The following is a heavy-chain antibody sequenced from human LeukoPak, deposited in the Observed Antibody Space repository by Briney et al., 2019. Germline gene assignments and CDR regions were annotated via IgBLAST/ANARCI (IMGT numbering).Heavy chain of an antibody. CDR1: GGSVSSGSYY. D-gene: IGHD2-15*01. CDR2: IYYSGST. V-gene: IGHV4-61*01. CDR3: ARVGGYCSGGSCFDAFDI. Sequence: PSETLSLTCTVSGGSVSSGSYYWSWIRQPPGKGLEWIGYIYYSGSTNYNPSLKSRVTISVDTSKNQFSLKLSSVTAADTAVYYCARVGGYCSGGSCFDAFDIWGQGTMVTVSS. J-gene: IGHJ3*02.